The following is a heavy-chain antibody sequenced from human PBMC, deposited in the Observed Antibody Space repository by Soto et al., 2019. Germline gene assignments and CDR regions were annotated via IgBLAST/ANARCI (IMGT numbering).Heavy chain of an antibody. CDR1: GGSISSSSYY. D-gene: IGHD3-22*01. V-gene: IGHV4-39*01. Sequence: QLQLQESGPGLVKPSETLSLTCTVSGGSISSSSYYWGWIRQPPGKGLEWIGSTYYSGSNYYNPSVTIRLTISVDTSKNQLSLMLSSVIAADTALYYCARLDVLDSSGYPCRSWTDWGQGNLVTVYS. J-gene: IGHJ4*02. CDR2: TYYSGSN. CDR3: ARLDVLDSSGYPCRSWTD.